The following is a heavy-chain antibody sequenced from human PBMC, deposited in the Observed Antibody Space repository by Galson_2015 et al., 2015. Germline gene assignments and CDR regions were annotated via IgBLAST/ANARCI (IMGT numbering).Heavy chain of an antibody. CDR2: ITSSSTPI. Sequence: SLRLSCAASGFTFSVYSMNWVRQAPGKGLEWISYITSSSTPISYADSVKGRFTIFRDNAKNSLYLQMYSLRDEDTAVYYCARSVEGSLDYRGQGTLVTVSS. CDR3: ARSVEGSLDY. V-gene: IGHV3-48*02. CDR1: GFTFSVYS. J-gene: IGHJ4*02.